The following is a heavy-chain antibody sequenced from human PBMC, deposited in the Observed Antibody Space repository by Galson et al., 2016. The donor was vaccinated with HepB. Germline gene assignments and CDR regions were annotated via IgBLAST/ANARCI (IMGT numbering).Heavy chain of an antibody. V-gene: IGHV6-1*01. CDR2: TFYRSKWYN. CDR3: ARDQGPQRYLDI. Sequence: CAISGDSVSSDSVAWNWIRQTPSRGLEWLGRTFYRSKWYNDYGVSVKSRISFNPDTSKNQFSLQLNSVTPEDTVIYYCARDQGPQRYLDIWGQGTMVTVFS. J-gene: IGHJ3*02. CDR1: GDSVSSDSVA. D-gene: IGHD1-1*01.